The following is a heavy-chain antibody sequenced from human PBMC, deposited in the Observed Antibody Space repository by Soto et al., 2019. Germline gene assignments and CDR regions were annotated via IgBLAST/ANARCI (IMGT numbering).Heavy chain of an antibody. J-gene: IGHJ6*02. CDR1: GFIFSDYY. V-gene: IGHV3-11*06. CDR2: ISSSGSYT. CDR3: ARTYCGGDCYPTPRYYGMDV. D-gene: IGHD2-21*02. Sequence: PGGSLRLSCAASGFIFSDYYMSWIRQAPGKGLEWVSYISSSGSYTNYADSVKGRFTISRDNAKNSLFLQMNGLRGEDTAVYYCARTYCGGDCYPTPRYYGMDVWGQGTTVTVSS.